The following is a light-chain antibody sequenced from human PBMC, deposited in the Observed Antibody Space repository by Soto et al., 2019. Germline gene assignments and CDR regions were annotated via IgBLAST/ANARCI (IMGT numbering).Light chain of an antibody. Sequence: EIVLTQSPATLSLSPGERATLSCRASQIVSSYLAWYQQKAGQAPRLLIYGASTRATGIPARFSGSGSGTDSTLTISSLEPEDFAVYYCQQSSKGPQWTFGQGTKVDIK. CDR2: GAS. J-gene: IGKJ1*01. CDR1: QIVSSY. CDR3: QQSSKGPQWT. V-gene: IGKV3-11*01.